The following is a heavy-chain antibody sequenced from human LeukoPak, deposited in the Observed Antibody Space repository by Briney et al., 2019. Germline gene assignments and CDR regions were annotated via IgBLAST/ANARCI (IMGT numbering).Heavy chain of an antibody. Sequence: GGSLRLSCAASGFTFSSYAMSWVRQAPGKGLEWVSVISGSGNSTYYADSVKGRFTISRDNSKNTLYLQMNSLRAEDTAVYYCAKVLGYSSGWSHFDYWGQGTLVTVSS. CDR1: GFTFSSYA. CDR2: ISGSGNST. J-gene: IGHJ4*02. V-gene: IGHV3-23*01. D-gene: IGHD6-19*01. CDR3: AKVLGYSSGWSHFDY.